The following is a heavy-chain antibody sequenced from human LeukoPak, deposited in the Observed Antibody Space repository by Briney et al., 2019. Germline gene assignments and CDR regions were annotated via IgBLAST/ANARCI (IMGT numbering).Heavy chain of an antibody. CDR3: ARGYGYGNDY. CDR1: GFIFRNYA. J-gene: IGHJ4*02. Sequence: PGASLRLSCAASGFIFRNYAMSWVRQAPGKGLEWVSAITGSGDTTYYADSVKGRFTISRDNAKSTLYLQMNSLRAEDTAVYYCARGYGYGNDYWGQGTLVTVSS. CDR2: ITGSGDTT. D-gene: IGHD5-18*01. V-gene: IGHV3-23*01.